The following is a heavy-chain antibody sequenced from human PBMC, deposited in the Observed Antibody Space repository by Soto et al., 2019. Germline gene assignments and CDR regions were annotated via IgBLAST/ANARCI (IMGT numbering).Heavy chain of an antibody. V-gene: IGHV3-21*01. CDR2: ISSGSSYI. Sequence: GGSLRLSCAASGFTFSTYTMNWVRQAPGRGLEWISSISSGSSYIYYAGSVKGRFTISRDNAKNSLFLQMNSLRADDTAVYYCARDILSGGAYPDSWGQGTKVTVSS. CDR1: GFTFSTYT. J-gene: IGHJ5*01. D-gene: IGHD3-10*01. CDR3: ARDILSGGAYPDS.